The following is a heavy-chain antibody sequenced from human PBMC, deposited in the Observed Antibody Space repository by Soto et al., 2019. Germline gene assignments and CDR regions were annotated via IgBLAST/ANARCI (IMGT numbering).Heavy chain of an antibody. CDR3: ARHRNNGDYGPDWFDP. J-gene: IGHJ5*02. CDR1: GGSISSYY. D-gene: IGHD4-17*01. Sequence: SETLSLTCTVSGGSISSYYWSWIRQPPGKGLEWIGYIYYSGSTNYNPSLKSRVTISVDTSKNQFSLKLSSVTAADTAVYYCARHRNNGDYGPDWFDPWGQGTLVTVSS. V-gene: IGHV4-59*08. CDR2: IYYSGST.